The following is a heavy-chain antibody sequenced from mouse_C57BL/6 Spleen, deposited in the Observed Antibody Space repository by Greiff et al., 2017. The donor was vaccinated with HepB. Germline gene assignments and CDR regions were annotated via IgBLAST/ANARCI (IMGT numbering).Heavy chain of an antibody. CDR3: ARLDYYGSSAMDY. CDR2: INPSNGGT. J-gene: IGHJ4*01. CDR1: GYTFTSYW. V-gene: IGHV1-53*01. Sequence: VQLQQPGAELVKPGASVKLSCKASGYTFTSYWMHWVKQRPGQGLEWIGNINPSNGGTNYNEKFKSKATLTVDKSSSTAYMQLSSLTSEDSAVYYCARLDYYGSSAMDYWGQGTSVTVSS. D-gene: IGHD1-1*01.